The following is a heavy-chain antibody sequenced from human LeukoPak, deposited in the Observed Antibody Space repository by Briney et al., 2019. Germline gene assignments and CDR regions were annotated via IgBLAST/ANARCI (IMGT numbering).Heavy chain of an antibody. J-gene: IGHJ4*02. V-gene: IGHV4-59*12. Sequence: SETLSLTCTVSGGSISSYYWSWIRQPPGKGLEWIGYIYYSGSTNYNPSLKSRVTISVDTSKNQFSLKLSSVTAADTAVYYCARDLPYGYGSGKGLSYWGQGTLVTVSS. D-gene: IGHD3-10*01. CDR3: ARDLPYGYGSGKGLSY. CDR1: GGSISSYY. CDR2: IYYSGST.